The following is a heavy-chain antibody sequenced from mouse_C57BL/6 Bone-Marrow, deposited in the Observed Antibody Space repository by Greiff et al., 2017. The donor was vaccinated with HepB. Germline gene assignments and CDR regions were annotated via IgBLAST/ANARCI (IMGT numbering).Heavy chain of an antibody. J-gene: IGHJ1*03. V-gene: IGHV14-4*01. D-gene: IGHD1-1*01. CDR3: TTFITTVVAGDWYFDV. CDR1: GFNIKDDY. CDR2: IDPENGDT. Sequence: EVQRVESGAELVRPGASVKLSCTASGFNIKDDYMHWVKQRPEQGLEWIGWIDPENGDTEYASKFQGKATITADTSSNTAYLQLSSLTSEDTAVYYCTTFITTVVAGDWYFDVWGTGTTVTVSS.